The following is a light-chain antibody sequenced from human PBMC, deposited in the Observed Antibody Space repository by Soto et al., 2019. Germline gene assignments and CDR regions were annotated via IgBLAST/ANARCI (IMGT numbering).Light chain of an antibody. CDR2: DVS. Sequence: QSELTQPPSVSGSPGQSATISCTGTSSDVGSYNRVSWYQQPPGTAPKLMIYDVSNRPSGVPDRFSGSRSGNTASLTISGLQAEDEADYYCSSYTSSSTYVFGTGTKLTVL. V-gene: IGLV2-18*02. CDR3: SSYTSSSTYV. CDR1: SSDVGSYNR. J-gene: IGLJ1*01.